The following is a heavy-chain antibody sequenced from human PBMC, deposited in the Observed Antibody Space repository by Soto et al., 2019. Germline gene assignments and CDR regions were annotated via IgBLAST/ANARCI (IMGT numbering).Heavy chain of an antibody. CDR1: GGTFNNYV. V-gene: IGHV1-2*04. Sequence: GASVKVSCKASGGTFNNYVINWVRQAPGQGLEWMGWINPKSGGTNYAQNFQDWVTMTRDTSISTVYMELSRLRSDDTAVYYCARDGLDGSGSPGLYNMDVWGQGTRVTVSS. D-gene: IGHD3-10*01. CDR3: ARDGLDGSGSPGLYNMDV. J-gene: IGHJ6*02. CDR2: INPKSGGT.